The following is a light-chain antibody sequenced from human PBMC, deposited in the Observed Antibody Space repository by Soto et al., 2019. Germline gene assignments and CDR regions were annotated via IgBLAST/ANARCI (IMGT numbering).Light chain of an antibody. Sequence: VMAQSPATLSVSPGETATLSCRASQSVSFKLAWYQQKPGQTPRLLIYGASNRATGIPDRFSGSGSGTDFTLTISTLEPEDFAVYYCQQRINWPITFGQGTRLEIK. J-gene: IGKJ5*01. V-gene: IGKV3-11*01. CDR2: GAS. CDR3: QQRINWPIT. CDR1: QSVSFK.